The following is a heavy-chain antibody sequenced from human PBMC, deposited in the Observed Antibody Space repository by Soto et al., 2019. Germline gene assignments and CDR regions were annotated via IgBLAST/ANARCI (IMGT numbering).Heavy chain of an antibody. Sequence: QVQLQESGSGLVKPSETLSLTCTVSGGSVSSGNYYWSWIRQPPGKGLEWIGYIFHTGTTNYNPSLKRRVAISLDTSMNQFSLKRSSVTAADTAVYYCTRAPVSGSYCFDFWGQGTPVTVSS. J-gene: IGHJ4*02. CDR2: IFHTGTT. CDR1: GGSVSSGNYY. CDR3: TRAPVSGSYCFDF. V-gene: IGHV4-61*01. D-gene: IGHD1-26*01.